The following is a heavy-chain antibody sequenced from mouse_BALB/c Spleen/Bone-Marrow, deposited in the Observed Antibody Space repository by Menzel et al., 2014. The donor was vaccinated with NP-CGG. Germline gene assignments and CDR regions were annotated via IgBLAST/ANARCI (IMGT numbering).Heavy chain of an antibody. CDR3: ARYRYYGSSYAMDY. CDR1: GFNIKDTY. CDR2: IDPANGNT. Sequence: EVQLQQSGAELVKPGATVKLSCTASGFNIKDTYMYWVKQRPEQGPEWIGRIDPANGNTKYDPKFQGKATITADTSYNTAYLQLSSLTSEDTAVYYCARYRYYGSSYAMDYWGQGTSVTVSS. D-gene: IGHD1-1*01. V-gene: IGHV14-3*02. J-gene: IGHJ4*01.